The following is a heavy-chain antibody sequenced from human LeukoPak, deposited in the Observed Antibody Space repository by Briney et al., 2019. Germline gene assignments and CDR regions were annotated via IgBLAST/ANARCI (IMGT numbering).Heavy chain of an antibody. Sequence: SETLSLTCTVSGFSISSGHYWGWVRQPPGAGLEWIGSVYQSGTTYYNPSLKSRVTTSVDISKNQFSLMLRPVTAADTAECYCARIFIRNGYSSYFDCWGQGTLVTVSS. CDR3: ARIFIRNGYSSYFDC. J-gene: IGHJ4*02. CDR2: VYQSGTT. CDR1: GFSISSGHY. V-gene: IGHV4-38-2*02. D-gene: IGHD3-10*01.